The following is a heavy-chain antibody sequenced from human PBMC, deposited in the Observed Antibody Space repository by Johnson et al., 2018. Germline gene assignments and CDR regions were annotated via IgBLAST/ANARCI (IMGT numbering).Heavy chain of an antibody. Sequence: VQLVESGGGLVKPGGSLRLSCTASGFTFSSYTVNWVRQAPGKGLEGVSSISGSSSAIFYADSVKGRFTISRDNAENSVYLQMTSLRAEDTAVYSCGGKGFDDSQRGKYFPYWGRGTLVTVSS. V-gene: IGHV3-21*01. D-gene: IGHD3-10*01. CDR1: GFTFSSYT. CDR3: GGKGFDDSQRGKYFPY. CDR2: ISGSSSAI. J-gene: IGHJ1*01.